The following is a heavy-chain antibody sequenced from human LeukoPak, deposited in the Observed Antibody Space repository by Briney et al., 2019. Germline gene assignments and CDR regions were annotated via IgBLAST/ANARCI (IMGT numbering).Heavy chain of an antibody. D-gene: IGHD2-21*01. CDR2: IYYSGRT. V-gene: IGHV4-39*01. CDR3: ARHSAGDSVDY. Sequence: ASETLSLTCTVSGGSISSSSYYWGWIRQPPGKGLEWIGSIYYSGRTYYNPSLKNRVTISVDTSKNQVSLKLSSVTAADTAVYXCARHSAGDSVDYWGQGTLVTVSS. J-gene: IGHJ4*02. CDR1: GGSISSSSYY.